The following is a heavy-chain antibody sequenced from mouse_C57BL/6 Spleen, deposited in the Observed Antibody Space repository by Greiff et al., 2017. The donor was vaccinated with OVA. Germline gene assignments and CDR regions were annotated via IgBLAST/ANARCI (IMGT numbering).Heavy chain of an antibody. V-gene: IGHV7-1*01. CDR1: GFTFSDFY. CDR2: SRNKANDYTT. D-gene: IGHD2-3*01. J-gene: IGHJ1*03. Sequence: EVHLVESGGGLVQSGRSLRLSCATSGFTFSDFYMEWVRQAPGKGLEWIAASRNKANDYTTEYSASVKGRFIVSRDTSQSILDLQMNALRAEDTAIYYCARDAPIYDGYYEGYFDVWGTGTTVTVSS. CDR3: ARDAPIYDGYYEGYFDV.